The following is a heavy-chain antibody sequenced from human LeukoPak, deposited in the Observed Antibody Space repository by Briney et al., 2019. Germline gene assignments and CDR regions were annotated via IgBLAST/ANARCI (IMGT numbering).Heavy chain of an antibody. CDR3: AKGVAVAGTHAFDI. CDR2: IWYDGSNK. J-gene: IGHJ3*02. D-gene: IGHD6-19*01. Sequence: GGSLRLSCAASGFTFSSYGMHWVRQAPGRGLEWVAVIWYDGSNKYYADSVKGRFTISRDSSKNTLYLQMNSLRAEDTAVYYCAKGVAVAGTHAFDIWGQGTMVTVSS. CDR1: GFTFSSYG. V-gene: IGHV3-33*06.